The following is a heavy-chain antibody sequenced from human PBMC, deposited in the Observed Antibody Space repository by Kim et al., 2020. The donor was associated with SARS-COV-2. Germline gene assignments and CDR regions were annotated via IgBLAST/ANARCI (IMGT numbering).Heavy chain of an antibody. CDR3: ARGLIVGATSRSAFDI. V-gene: IGHV3-11*05. D-gene: IGHD1-26*01. Sequence: SVKGRFTISRENAKHSLYLQMNSLRAEDTAVYYCARGLIVGATSRSAFDIWGQGTMVTVSS. J-gene: IGHJ3*02.